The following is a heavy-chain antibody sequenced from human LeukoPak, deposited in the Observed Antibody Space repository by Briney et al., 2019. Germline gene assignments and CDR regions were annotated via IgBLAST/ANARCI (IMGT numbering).Heavy chain of an antibody. V-gene: IGHV1-8*01. CDR1: GYTFTSYD. Sequence: ASVKVSCKASGYTFTSYDINWVRQATGQGLEWMGWMNPNSGNTGSAQKFQGRVTITRNTSISTAYMELSSLRSEDTAVYYRARGILATSGYSYMDIWGKGTTVTVSS. D-gene: IGHD5-12*01. CDR2: MNPNSGNT. J-gene: IGHJ6*03. CDR3: ARGILATSGYSYMDI.